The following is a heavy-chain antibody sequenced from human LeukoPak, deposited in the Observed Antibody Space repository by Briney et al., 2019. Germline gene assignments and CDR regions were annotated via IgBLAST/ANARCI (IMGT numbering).Heavy chain of an antibody. V-gene: IGHV4-38-2*02. J-gene: IGHJ4*02. CDR1: GYSISGGYY. CDR3: AREPGGNHK. CDR2: IYHSGTT. D-gene: IGHD1-14*01. Sequence: SETLSLTCTVSGYSISGGYYWSWIRQPPGKGLEWIASIYHSGTTYYNPSLKSRVTISVDTSKNQFSLKLNSVTAADTALYYCAREPGGNHKWGQGTLVTVSS.